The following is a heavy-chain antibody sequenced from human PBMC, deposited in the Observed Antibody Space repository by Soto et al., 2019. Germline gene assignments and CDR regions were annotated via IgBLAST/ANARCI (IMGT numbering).Heavy chain of an antibody. CDR1: GFTVSSNY. CDR3: ARVKQQQLAPNWFDP. CDR2: IYSGGST. J-gene: IGHJ5*02. Sequence: GGSLRLSCAASGFTVSSNYMSWVRQAPGKGLEWVSVIYSGGSTYYADSVKGRFTISRDNSKNTLYLQMSSLRAEDTAVYYCARVKQQQLAPNWFDPWGQGTLVTVSS. D-gene: IGHD6-13*01. V-gene: IGHV3-53*01.